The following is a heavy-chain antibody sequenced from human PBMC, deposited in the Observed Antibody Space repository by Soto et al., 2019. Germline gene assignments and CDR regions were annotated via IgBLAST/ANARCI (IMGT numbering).Heavy chain of an antibody. V-gene: IGHV3-48*01. J-gene: IGHJ5*02. CDR2: ISSSSSTI. D-gene: IGHD4-4*01. CDR1: GFTFSSYS. CDR3: ARGRPQEDYKGGWFDP. Sequence: EVQLVEPGGGLVQPGGSLRLSCAASGFTFSSYSMNWVRQAPGKGLEWVSYISSSSSTIYYADSVKGRFTISRDNAKNSLYLQMNSLRAEDTAVYYCARGRPQEDYKGGWFDPWGQGTLVTVSS.